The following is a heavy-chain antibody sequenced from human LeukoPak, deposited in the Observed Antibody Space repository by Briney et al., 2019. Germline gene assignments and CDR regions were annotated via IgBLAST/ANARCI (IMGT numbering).Heavy chain of an antibody. J-gene: IGHJ4*02. Sequence: SETLSLTCTVSGGSISSSSYYWGWIRQPPGKGLEWIGSIYYSGSTYYKPSLKSRVTISVDTSKNQFSLKLSSVTAADTAVYFCARRGDTVAFDYWGQGTLVTVSS. CDR3: ARRGDTVAFDY. D-gene: IGHD4-17*01. V-gene: IGHV4-39*01. CDR2: IYYSGST. CDR1: GGSISSSSYY.